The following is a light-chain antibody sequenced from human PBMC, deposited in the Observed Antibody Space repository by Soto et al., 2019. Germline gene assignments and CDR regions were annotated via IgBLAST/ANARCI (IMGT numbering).Light chain of an antibody. J-gene: IGLJ2*01. V-gene: IGLV2-14*01. Sequence: QSALTQPASVSGSPGQSITISCTGTSSDVGGYNYVSWYQQHPGKAPKLMIYDVSNRPPGVSNRFSGSKSGNTASLTISGLRAEDEADYYCSSYTSSSTLVFGGGTKVTVL. CDR1: SSDVGGYNY. CDR3: SSYTSSSTLV. CDR2: DVS.